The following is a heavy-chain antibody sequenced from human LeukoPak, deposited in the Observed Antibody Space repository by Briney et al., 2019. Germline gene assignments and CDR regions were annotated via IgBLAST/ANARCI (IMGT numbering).Heavy chain of an antibody. J-gene: IGHJ4*02. CDR2: MNPNSGNT. D-gene: IGHD6-13*01. V-gene: IGHV1-8*01. CDR1: GYTFTSYD. CDR3: ARGRRNIAAAGAQGFDY. Sequence: ASVKVSCKASGYTFTSYDINWVRQATGQGLEWMGWMNPNSGNTGYAQKFQGRVTMTRNTSISTAYMELSSLRSEDTAVYYCARGRRNIAAAGAQGFDYWGQGTLVTVSS.